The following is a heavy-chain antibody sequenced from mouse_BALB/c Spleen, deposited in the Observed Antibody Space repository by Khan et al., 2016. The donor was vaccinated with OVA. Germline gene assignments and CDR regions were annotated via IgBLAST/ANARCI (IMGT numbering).Heavy chain of an antibody. CDR1: GLNIKDTY. CDR2: IDPPNGNN. J-gene: IGHJ2*01. CDR3: ARMARK. V-gene: IGHV14-3*02. Sequence: VRLQQSGAELVKSGATVKLSCTASGLNIKDTYMHWLKQWPEQGLEWIGRIDPPNGNNKYDPKLQSNATITADTSANTTYLQRSSLTSEDTACYYCARMARKWGQGTTLTVSS.